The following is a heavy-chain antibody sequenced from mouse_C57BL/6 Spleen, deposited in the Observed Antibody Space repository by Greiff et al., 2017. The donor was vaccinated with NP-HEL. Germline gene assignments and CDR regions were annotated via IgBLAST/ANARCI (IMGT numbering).Heavy chain of an antibody. D-gene: IGHD1-3*01. CDR1: GYAFSSSW. CDR2: IYPGDGDT. J-gene: IGHJ2*01. CDR3: ASLAPDY. V-gene: IGHV1-82*01. Sequence: VKLMESGPELVKPGASVKISCKASGYAFSSSWMNWVKQRPGKGLEWIGRIYPGDGDTNYNGKFKGKATLTADKSSSTAYMQLSSLTSEDSAVYYCASLAPDYWGQGTTLTVSS.